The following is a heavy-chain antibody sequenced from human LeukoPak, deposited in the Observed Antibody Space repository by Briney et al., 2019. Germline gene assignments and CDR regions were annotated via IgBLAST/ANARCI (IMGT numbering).Heavy chain of an antibody. CDR3: ASVSVVVVAATRAFDI. D-gene: IGHD2-15*01. J-gene: IGHJ3*02. CDR1: GGSISSSSYY. CDR2: IYYSGST. Sequence: SQTLSLTCTVSGGSISSSSYYWGWIRQPPGKGLEWIGSIYYSGSTYYNPSLKSRVTISVDTSKNQFSLKLSSVTAADTAVYYCASVSVVVVAATRAFDIWGQGTMVTVSS. V-gene: IGHV4-39*01.